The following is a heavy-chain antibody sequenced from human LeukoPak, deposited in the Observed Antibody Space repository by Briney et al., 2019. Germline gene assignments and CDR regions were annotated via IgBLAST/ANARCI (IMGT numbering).Heavy chain of an antibody. CDR2: FDPEDGET. CDR3: ATGLLNYDILPGYYHLPAFDI. V-gene: IGHV1-24*01. Sequence: ASVKVSCKVSGYTLTELSMNWVRQAPGKGVEWMGGFDPEDGETIYAQKFQDRVTMTEDTSTDTAYMELSSLRSEDTAVYYCATGLLNYDILPGYYHLPAFDIWGQGTMVTVSS. CDR1: GYTLTELS. D-gene: IGHD3-9*01. J-gene: IGHJ3*02.